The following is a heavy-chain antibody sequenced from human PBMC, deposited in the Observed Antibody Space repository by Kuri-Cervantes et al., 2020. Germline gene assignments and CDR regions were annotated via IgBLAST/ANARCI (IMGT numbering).Heavy chain of an antibody. J-gene: IGHJ4*02. CDR1: GFTFDDYA. CDR2: ISWNSGSI. D-gene: IGHD2-2*01. Sequence: GGSLSLCCAASGFTFDDYAMHWVRQAPGKGLEWVSGISWNSGSIGYADSVKGRFTISRDNAKNSLYLQMNSLRAEDTASYYCAKDFSPAATVVDNWGQGTLVTVSS. V-gene: IGHV3-9*01. CDR3: AKDFSPAATVVDN.